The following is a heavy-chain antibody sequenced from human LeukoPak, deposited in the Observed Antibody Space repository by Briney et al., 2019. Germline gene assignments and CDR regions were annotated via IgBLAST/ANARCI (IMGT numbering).Heavy chain of an antibody. V-gene: IGHV4-34*01. D-gene: IGHD6-19*01. Sequence: PSETLSLTCAVYGGSFSGYYWSWIRQPPGKGLEWIGEINHSGSTNYNPSLKSRVTISVDTSKNQFSLKLSSVTAADTAVYYCAREDKGGSGWYLLDYYYGMDVWGQGTTVTVSS. J-gene: IGHJ6*02. CDR3: AREDKGGSGWYLLDYYYGMDV. CDR1: GGSFSGYY. CDR2: INHSGST.